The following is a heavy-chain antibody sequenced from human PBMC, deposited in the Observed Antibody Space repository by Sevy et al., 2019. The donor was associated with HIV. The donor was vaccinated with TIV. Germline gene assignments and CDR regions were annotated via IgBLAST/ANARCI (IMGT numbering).Heavy chain of an antibody. CDR2: TNPKSGGT. J-gene: IGHJ4*02. V-gene: IGHV1-2*02. CDR3: ARDQKQDTTGSVGAIDY. D-gene: IGHD1-1*01. CDR1: GYTFTDYY. Sequence: ASVKVSCKASGYTFTDYYIHWVRQAPGQGLEWMAWTNPKSGGTQFAQKFQGRVTMTRDTSISTAFMELSSLRSDDTAVYFCARDQKQDTTGSVGAIDYWGQGTLVTVSS.